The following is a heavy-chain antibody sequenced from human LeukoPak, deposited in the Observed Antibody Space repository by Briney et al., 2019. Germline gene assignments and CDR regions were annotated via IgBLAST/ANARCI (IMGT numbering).Heavy chain of an antibody. CDR1: GYTFTGYY. V-gene: IGHV1-2*02. J-gene: IGHJ4*02. CDR2: INPNSGGT. CDR3: ARSLGYCSGGSCYEISEFDY. D-gene: IGHD2-15*01. Sequence: ASVKVSCKASGYTFTGYYMHWVRQAPGQGLEWMGWINPNSGGTNYAQKFQGRVTMTRDTSIITAYMELSRLRSDDTAVYYCARSLGYCSGGSCYEISEFDYWGQGTLVTVSS.